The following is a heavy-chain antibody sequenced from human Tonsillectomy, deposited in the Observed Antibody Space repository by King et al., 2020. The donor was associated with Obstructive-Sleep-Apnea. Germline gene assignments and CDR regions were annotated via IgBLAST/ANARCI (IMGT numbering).Heavy chain of an antibody. Sequence: QLQESGPGLVKPSETLSLTCTVSGDSISTSYYWTWIRQPPGKGLEWIGTIYYSGSTYYSPSLKSRVTISVDTSKNQFSLNLSSVTAADTAIYYCARGPSLGEENDYWGQGTLVTVSS. CDR2: IYYSGST. CDR3: ARGPSLGEENDY. V-gene: IGHV4-39*07. D-gene: IGHD2-21*01. J-gene: IGHJ4*02. CDR1: GDSISTSYY.